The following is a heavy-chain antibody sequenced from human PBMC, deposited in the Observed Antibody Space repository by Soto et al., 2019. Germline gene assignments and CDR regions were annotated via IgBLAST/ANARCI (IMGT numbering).Heavy chain of an antibody. Sequence: QLQLQESGPGLVKPSETLSLTCTVSGGSISSSSYYWGWIRQPPGKGLEWIGSIYYSGSTYYNPSLKSRVTISVDTSKNQFSLKLSSVTAADTAVYYCARPWVVAATRGWFDPWGQGTLVTVSS. CDR1: GGSISSSSYY. CDR2: IYYSGST. CDR3: ARPWVVAATRGWFDP. J-gene: IGHJ5*02. D-gene: IGHD2-15*01. V-gene: IGHV4-39*01.